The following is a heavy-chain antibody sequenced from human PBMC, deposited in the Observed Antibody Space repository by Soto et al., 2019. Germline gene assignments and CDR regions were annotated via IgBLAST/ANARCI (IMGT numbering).Heavy chain of an antibody. Sequence: GGSLRLSCAASGFTFSSYSMNWVRQAPGKGLEWVSFISSSGDTIHYADSVKGRFTVSRDNAKNSLYLQMNSLRDEDTAVYYCARDHYCSGDTCYLISFDYWGQGTQVTVSS. V-gene: IGHV3-48*02. J-gene: IGHJ4*02. D-gene: IGHD2-15*01. CDR2: ISSSGDTI. CDR1: GFTFSSYS. CDR3: ARDHYCSGDTCYLISFDY.